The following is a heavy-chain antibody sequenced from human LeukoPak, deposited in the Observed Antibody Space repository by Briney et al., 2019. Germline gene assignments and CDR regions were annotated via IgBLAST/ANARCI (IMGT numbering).Heavy chain of an antibody. CDR3: AKPGGYYDY. J-gene: IGHJ4*02. CDR1: GFTFSNYG. D-gene: IGHD3-22*01. CDR2: ISGSGGST. Sequence: PGGSLRLSCAASGFTFSNYGMSWVRQAPGKGLEWVSAISGSGGSTYYADSVKGQFTISRDNSKNTLYLQMNSLRAEDTAVHYCAKPGGYYDYWGQGTLVTVSS. V-gene: IGHV3-23*01.